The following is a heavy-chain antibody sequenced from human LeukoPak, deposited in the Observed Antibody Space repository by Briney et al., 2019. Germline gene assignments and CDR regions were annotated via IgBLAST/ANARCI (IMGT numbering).Heavy chain of an antibody. V-gene: IGHV3-23*01. J-gene: IGHJ4*02. CDR1: GFTFSSYA. D-gene: IGHD4-23*01. CDR2: IGGSGGST. Sequence: PGGSLRLSCAASGFTFSSYAMSWVRQAPGKGLEWVSAIGGSGGSTYYADSVKGRFTISRDNSKNTLYLQMNSLRAEDTAVYYCATSRWNRFDYWGQGTLVTVSS. CDR3: ATSRWNRFDY.